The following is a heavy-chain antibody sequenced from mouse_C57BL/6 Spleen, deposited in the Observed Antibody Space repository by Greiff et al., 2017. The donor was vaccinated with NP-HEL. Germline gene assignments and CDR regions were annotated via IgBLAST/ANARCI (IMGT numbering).Heavy chain of an antibody. Sequence: VTLVESGPGLVAPSQSLSITCTVSGFSLTSYAISWVRQPPGQGLEWLGVIWTGGGTNNNSALNSRLSISKDNSKSQVFLKMNSLQTDDTARYYCARKGDGNYVDYYFDYWGQGTTLTVSS. V-gene: IGHV2-9-1*01. CDR3: ARKGDGNYVDYYFDY. J-gene: IGHJ2*01. CDR2: IWTGGGT. CDR1: GFSLTSYA. D-gene: IGHD2-1*01.